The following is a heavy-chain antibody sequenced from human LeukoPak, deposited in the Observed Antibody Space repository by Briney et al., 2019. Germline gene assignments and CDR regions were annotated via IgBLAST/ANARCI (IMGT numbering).Heavy chain of an antibody. CDR1: GFTFSSYA. J-gene: IGHJ4*02. D-gene: IGHD5-24*01. V-gene: IGHV3-23*01. Sequence: GGSLRLSCAASGFTFSSYAMSWVRQAPGKGLEWLSAISHSGSTTYYADSVKGRFTISRDNSKNTLYLQMNSLRAEDTAVYYCAKEMGSLENLFDYWGQGTLVTVSS. CDR3: AKEMGSLENLFDY. CDR2: ISHSGSTT.